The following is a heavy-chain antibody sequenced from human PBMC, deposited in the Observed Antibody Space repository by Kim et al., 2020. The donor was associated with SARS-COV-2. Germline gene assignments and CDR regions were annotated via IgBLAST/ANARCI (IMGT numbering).Heavy chain of an antibody. V-gene: IGHV4-31*03. Sequence: SETLSLTCTVSGGSISSGGYYWSWIRQHPGKGLEWIGYIYYSGSTYYNPSLKSRFTISVDTSENQFSLRLSSVTAADTAVYYCAILRVTTVTCYFDFWGQGTLVTVSS. CDR2: IYYSGST. CDR3: AILRVTTVTCYFDF. CDR1: GGSISSGGYY. D-gene: IGHD4-17*01. J-gene: IGHJ4*02.